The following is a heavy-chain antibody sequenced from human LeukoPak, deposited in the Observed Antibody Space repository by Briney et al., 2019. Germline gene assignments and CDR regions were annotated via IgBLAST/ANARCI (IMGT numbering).Heavy chain of an antibody. J-gene: IGHJ4*02. CDR2: TRYRSTWNT. CDR1: GDSVSSKSVS. D-gene: IGHD7-27*01. CDR3: VRDFNWAFDY. Sequence: SQTLSLTCAISGDSVSSKSVSWNWIRQSPSRGLEYVGRTRYRSTWNTFYSLSVQGRITINADTSRNQVSLRLNSVTPEDTALYYCVRDFNWAFDYWGQGTLVTVSS. V-gene: IGHV6-1*01.